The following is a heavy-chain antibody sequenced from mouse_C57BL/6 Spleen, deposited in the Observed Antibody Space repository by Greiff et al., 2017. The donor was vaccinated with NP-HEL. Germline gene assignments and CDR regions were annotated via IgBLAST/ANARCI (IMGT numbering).Heavy chain of an antibody. Sequence: VQLQQPGAELVKPGASVKLSCKASGYTFTSYWMHWVKQRPGQGLEWIGMIHPNSGSTNYNEKFKSKATLTVDKSSITAYMQLSSLTSEDSAVYYCARVSLRGFAYWGQGTLVTVSA. V-gene: IGHV1-64*01. CDR2: IHPNSGST. D-gene: IGHD1-1*01. CDR3: ARVSLRGFAY. J-gene: IGHJ3*01. CDR1: GYTFTSYW.